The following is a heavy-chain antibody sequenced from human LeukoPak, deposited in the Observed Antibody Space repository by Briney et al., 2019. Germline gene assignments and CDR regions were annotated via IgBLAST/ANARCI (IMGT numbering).Heavy chain of an antibody. J-gene: IGHJ6*02. V-gene: IGHV1-18*01. Sequence: ASVKVSCKPSRYTFTSYGISWVRQAPGQGLEWMGWICAYNGNTNYAPKLQGRVTMTTDTSTSTAYMELRSLRSDDTAVYYCARVGAYCSSTSCYVPFGYYYYGMDVWGQGTTVTVSS. CDR2: ICAYNGNT. CDR3: ARVGAYCSSTSCYVPFGYYYYGMDV. D-gene: IGHD2-2*01. CDR1: RYTFTSYG.